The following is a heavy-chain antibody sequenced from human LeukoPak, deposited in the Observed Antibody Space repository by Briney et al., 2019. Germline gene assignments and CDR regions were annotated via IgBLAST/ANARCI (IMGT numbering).Heavy chain of an antibody. Sequence: PSETLSLTCAVYGGSFSGYYWNWIRQPPGKGLEWIGEINHSGSTNYNPPLKSRVTISVDTSKNQFSLKLSSVTAADTAVYYCAIGIAVAGTYFDYWGQGTLVTVSS. V-gene: IGHV4-34*01. CDR3: AIGIAVAGTYFDY. J-gene: IGHJ4*02. CDR2: INHSGST. D-gene: IGHD6-19*01. CDR1: GGSFSGYY.